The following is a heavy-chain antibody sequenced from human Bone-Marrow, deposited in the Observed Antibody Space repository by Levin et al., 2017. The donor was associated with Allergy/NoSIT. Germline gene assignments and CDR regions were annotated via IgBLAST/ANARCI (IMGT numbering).Heavy chain of an antibody. V-gene: IGHV3-21*01. CDR3: ARESDYGDGIGSFDI. J-gene: IGHJ3*02. CDR2: ISSSGDYI. D-gene: IGHD4-17*01. Sequence: ESLKISCAASGYILRTYSLMWLRQAPGKGLEWVSFISSSGDYIYYADSLKGRVGISRDDAKNSAVLEMSSLRIEDTAVYYCARESDYGDGIGSFDIWGQGTVVTVSS. CDR1: GYILRTYS.